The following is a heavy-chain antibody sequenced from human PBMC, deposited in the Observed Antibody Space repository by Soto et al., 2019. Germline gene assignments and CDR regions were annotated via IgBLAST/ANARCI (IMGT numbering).Heavy chain of an antibody. CDR2: IRSKTDGGTT. CDR1: GFTFSNAW. Sequence: EVQLVESGGGLAKRGGSLRLSCAASGFTFSNAWMSWVRQAPGKGLEWVGRIRSKTDGGTTDYAAPVKGRFIISRDDSKNTVSLQMNSLKTEDTAVYYCRTQWLDWGQGTLVTVSS. CDR3: RTQWLD. D-gene: IGHD6-19*01. J-gene: IGHJ4*02. V-gene: IGHV3-15*01.